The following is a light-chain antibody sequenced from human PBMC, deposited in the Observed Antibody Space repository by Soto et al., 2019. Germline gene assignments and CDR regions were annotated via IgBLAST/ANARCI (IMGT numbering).Light chain of an antibody. V-gene: IGKV3-20*01. Sequence: EIVLTQSPGTLSLSPGERATLSCRASQSISSSYLAWYQQRPGQAPRLLIYDASSRATDIPARFSGSGSGTDFTLIISRLEPEDFAVFYCQHYGSSTSITFGQGTRLEIK. CDR2: DAS. CDR3: QHYGSSTSIT. J-gene: IGKJ5*01. CDR1: QSISSSY.